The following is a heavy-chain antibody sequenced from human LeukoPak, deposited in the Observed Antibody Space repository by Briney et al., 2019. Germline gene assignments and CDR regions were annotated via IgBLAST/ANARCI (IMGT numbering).Heavy chain of an antibody. V-gene: IGHV4-59*08. CDR1: GGSTSSYY. Sequence: SETLSLTCTVSGGSTSSYYWSWIRQPPGKGLEWIGYIYHSGSTTYNPSLKSRVTMSVDTSKNQFSLKLTSVTAADTAVYYCARRGNDVVNFDYWGQGTLVTVSS. J-gene: IGHJ4*02. CDR3: ARRGNDVVNFDY. D-gene: IGHD1-1*01. CDR2: IYHSGST.